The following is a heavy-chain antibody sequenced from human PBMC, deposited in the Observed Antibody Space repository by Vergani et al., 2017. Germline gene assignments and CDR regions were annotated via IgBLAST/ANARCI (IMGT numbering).Heavy chain of an antibody. Sequence: EVQLLESGGGLVQPGGSRRLSCAGAGFTFDTYPMAYVRQAPGKGLEWVATISSGGGDIFYADSVTGRFTISRDNSTNTLFLQLNSLKDEDTSVYYCTTAWGLYYLHGEYFQYWGRGTLVSVSS. D-gene: IGHD3-10*01. CDR2: ISSGGGDI. CDR1: GFTFDTYP. J-gene: IGHJ1*01. V-gene: IGHV3-23*01. CDR3: TTAWGLYYLHGEYFQY.